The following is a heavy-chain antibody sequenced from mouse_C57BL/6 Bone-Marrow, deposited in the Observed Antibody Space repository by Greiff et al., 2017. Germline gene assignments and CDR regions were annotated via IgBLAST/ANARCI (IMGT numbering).Heavy chain of an antibody. CDR1: GFTFSDYG. J-gene: IGHJ1*03. Sequence: EVKLVESGGGLVKPGGSLKLSCAASGFTFSDYGMHWVRQAPEKGLEWVAYISSGSSTIYYADTVKGRFPISRDNAKNTLFLQMTSLRSEDTAMYYCARLTGTGYFDVWGTGTTVTVSS. CDR3: ARLTGTGYFDV. D-gene: IGHD4-1*01. V-gene: IGHV5-17*01. CDR2: ISSGSSTI.